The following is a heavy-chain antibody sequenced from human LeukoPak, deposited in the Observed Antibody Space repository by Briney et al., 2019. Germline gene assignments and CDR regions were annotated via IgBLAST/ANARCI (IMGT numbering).Heavy chain of an antibody. CDR2: ISSSSSYI. V-gene: IGHV3-21*01. CDR1: GFTFSSYS. D-gene: IGHD4-23*01. J-gene: IGHJ4*02. Sequence: GGPLRLSCAASGFTFSSYSMNWVRQAPGKGLEWVSSISSSSSYIYYADSVKGRFTISRDNAKNSLYLQMNSLRAEDTAVYYCAGTTVVNSVEVYWGQGTLVTVSS. CDR3: AGTTVVNSVEVY.